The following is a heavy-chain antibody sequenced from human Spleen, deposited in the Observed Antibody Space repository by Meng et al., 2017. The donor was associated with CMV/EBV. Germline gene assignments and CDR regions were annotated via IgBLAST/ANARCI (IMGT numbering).Heavy chain of an antibody. CDR1: GFTFSSYW. Sequence: GESLKISCAASGFTFSSYWRSWVRQAPGKGLEWVANIKQDGSEKYYVDSVKGRFTISRDNAKKSLYLQMNSLRAEDTAVYYCAVGVAGADSWGQGTLVTVSS. D-gene: IGHD3-10*01. CDR3: AVGVAGADS. CDR2: IKQDGSEK. J-gene: IGHJ4*02. V-gene: IGHV3-7*01.